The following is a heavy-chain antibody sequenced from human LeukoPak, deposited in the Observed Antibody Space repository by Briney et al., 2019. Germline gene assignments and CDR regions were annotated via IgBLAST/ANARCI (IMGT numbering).Heavy chain of an antibody. CDR1: GFTFSNYW. Sequence: GGSLRLSCAASGFTFSNYWMSWVRQAPGKGLEWVANINQDGSVKYNADSVKGRFTISRDNAKNSLYVQMNSLRVEDTAVYYCARIGYSSSSMDYWGQGTLVTVSS. CDR3: ARIGYSSSSMDY. CDR2: INQDGSVK. J-gene: IGHJ4*02. V-gene: IGHV3-7*01. D-gene: IGHD6-6*01.